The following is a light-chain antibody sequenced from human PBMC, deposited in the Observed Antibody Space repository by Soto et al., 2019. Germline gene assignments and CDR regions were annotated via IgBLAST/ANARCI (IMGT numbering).Light chain of an antibody. CDR2: EGS. Sequence: QSALTQPASVSGSPGQSITISCTGTSSDVGSYNLVSWYQLHPGKAPKLMIYEGSKRPSGVSNRFSGSKSGNTASLTISGLQAEDEAEYYCCSYAGSSTYVVFGGGTKLTVL. V-gene: IGLV2-23*01. CDR3: CSYAGSSTYVV. J-gene: IGLJ2*01. CDR1: SSDVGSYNL.